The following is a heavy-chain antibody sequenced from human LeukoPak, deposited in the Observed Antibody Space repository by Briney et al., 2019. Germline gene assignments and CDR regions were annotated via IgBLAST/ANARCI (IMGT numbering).Heavy chain of an antibody. D-gene: IGHD1-26*01. V-gene: IGHV4-34*01. CDR3: ARENSGSYYQFDC. Sequence: PSETLSHTCAVYGGSFSGYYWSWIRQPPGKGLEWIGEINHSGSTNYNPSLKSRVTISVDTSKNQFSLKLSSVTAADTAVYYCARENSGSYYQFDCWGQGTLVTVSS. CDR2: INHSGST. CDR1: GGSFSGYY. J-gene: IGHJ4*02.